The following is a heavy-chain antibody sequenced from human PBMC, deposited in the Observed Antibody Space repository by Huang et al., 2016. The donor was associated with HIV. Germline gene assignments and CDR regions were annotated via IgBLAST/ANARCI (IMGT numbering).Heavy chain of an antibody. Sequence: QVQLVQSGAEVRKPGASVKVSCKVSGYILTDLAMHWVRQSPGKGLEWMGGSDPEDGETMYAEKLQGRVTMTEDTSTDTAYLELSGLTSDDTAVYYCATHSGGDSYAPYYWGQGTLVTVSS. CDR2: SDPEDGET. CDR3: ATHSGGDSYAPYY. CDR1: GYILTDLA. D-gene: IGHD2-21*02. V-gene: IGHV1-24*01. J-gene: IGHJ4*02.